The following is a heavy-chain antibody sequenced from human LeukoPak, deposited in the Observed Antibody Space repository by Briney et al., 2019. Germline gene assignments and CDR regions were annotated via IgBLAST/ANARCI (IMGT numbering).Heavy chain of an antibody. D-gene: IGHD2-2*01. J-gene: IGHJ4*02. V-gene: IGHV3-23*01. CDR2: ISGSGGST. CDR3: AKTSLSRVRYQEGGVFDY. CDR1: GFTFSSYA. Sequence: GGSLSLSCAASGFTFSSYAMSWVRHPPAKGQERVSAISGSGGSTYYADSVNGRFTISRDNSKNTLYLQMNSLRAEDTAVYYCAKTSLSRVRYQEGGVFDYWGQGTLVTVSS.